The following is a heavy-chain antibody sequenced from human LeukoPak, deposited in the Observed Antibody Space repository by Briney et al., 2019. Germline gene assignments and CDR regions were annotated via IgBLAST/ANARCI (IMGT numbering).Heavy chain of an antibody. J-gene: IGHJ4*02. D-gene: IGHD4-11*01. CDR3: AKDSRLQTFDY. CDR2: ISYDGSNK. V-gene: IGHV3-30*18. CDR1: GFTFSSYG. Sequence: GRSLRLSCAASGFTFSSYGMHWVRQAPGKGLEWVAVISYDGSNKYYADSVKGRFTISRDNSKNTLYLQINSLRAEDTAVYYCAKDSRLQTFDYWGQGTLVTVSS.